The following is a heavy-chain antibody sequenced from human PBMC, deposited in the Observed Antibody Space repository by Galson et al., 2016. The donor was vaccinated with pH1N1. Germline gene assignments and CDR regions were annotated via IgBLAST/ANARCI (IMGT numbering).Heavy chain of an antibody. J-gene: IGHJ4*02. CDR3: AREWGIGGAGPLDS. CDR1: GFTLSDYY. V-gene: IGHV3-11*01. D-gene: IGHD6-13*01. CDR2: IGSSGNV. Sequence: SLRLSCAASGFTLSDYYMNWIRETPERGLEWLSSIGSSGNVAYADSVRGRFTISRDNAQNSLLLQMDSLRVDDTALYYCAREWGIGGAGPLDSWGQGALVIVSS.